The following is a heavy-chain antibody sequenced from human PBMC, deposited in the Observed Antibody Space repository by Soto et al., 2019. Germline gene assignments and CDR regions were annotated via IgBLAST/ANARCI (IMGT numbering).Heavy chain of an antibody. V-gene: IGHV4-31*03. CDR1: GGSISRPGYY. CDR2: ISYSGNS. Sequence: QMQLQESGPGLVKPSQTLSLICSVSGGSISRPGYYWAWIRQHPARGLEWIGSISYSGNSNHNPSLQSRLILSLDTSQNCFALGLNSVTAADTAVYYCARLRRDGSGFPVLRGQGVRVTVSS. J-gene: IGHJ4*02. CDR3: ARLRRDGSGFPVL. D-gene: IGHD3-22*01.